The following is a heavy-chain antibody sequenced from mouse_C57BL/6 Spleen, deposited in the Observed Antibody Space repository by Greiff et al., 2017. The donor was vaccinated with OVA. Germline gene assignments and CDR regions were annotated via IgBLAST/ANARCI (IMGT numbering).Heavy chain of an antibody. J-gene: IGHJ2*01. V-gene: IGHV1-59*01. CDR2: IDPSDSYT. Sequence: QVQLQQPGAELVRPGTSVKLSCKASGYTFTSYWMHWVKQRPGQGLEWIGVIDPSDSYTNYNQKFKGKATLTVDTSSSTAYMQLSSLTSEDSAVYYCARSHYDGGYFDYWGQGTTLTVSS. CDR1: GYTFTSYW. CDR3: ARSHYDGGYFDY. D-gene: IGHD2-3*01.